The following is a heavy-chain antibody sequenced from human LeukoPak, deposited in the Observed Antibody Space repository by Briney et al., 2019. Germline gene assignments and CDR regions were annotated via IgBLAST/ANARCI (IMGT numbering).Heavy chain of an antibody. D-gene: IGHD1-26*01. V-gene: IGHV4-39*01. CDR2: IYYSGST. J-gene: IGHJ4*02. CDR3: ARQEEWELPIDY. CDR1: GGSISSSSYY. Sequence: SETLSLTCTVSGGSISSSSYYWGWIRQPPGKGLEWIGSIYYSGSTYYNPSLKSRVTISVDTSKNQCSLKLSSVTAADTAVYYCARQEEWELPIDYWGQGTLVTVSS.